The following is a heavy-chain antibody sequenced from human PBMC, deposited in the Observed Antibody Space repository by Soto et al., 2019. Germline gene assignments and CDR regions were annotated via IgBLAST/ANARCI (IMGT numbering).Heavy chain of an antibody. CDR3: AKGATGVWQWLYDWLAL. V-gene: IGHV3-23*01. J-gene: IGHJ5*02. CDR2: ISGSGGST. D-gene: IGHD6-19*01. Sequence: SYAASEGTIGNLAVSGISQKPGKGLEWVSAISGSGGSTYYADSVKSRFTISRDNSKNTLYLQMNSLTAEDTDVYYCAKGATGVWQWLYDWLALLGKGTLVTVFS. CDR1: EGTIGNLA.